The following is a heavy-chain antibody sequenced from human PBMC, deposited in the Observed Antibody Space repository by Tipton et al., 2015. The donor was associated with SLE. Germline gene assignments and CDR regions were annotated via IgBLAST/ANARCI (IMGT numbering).Heavy chain of an antibody. J-gene: IGHJ1*01. CDR2: INPSAANT. D-gene: IGHD6-19*01. Sequence: QSGAEVKKPGASVKVSCKASGYTFTNYYVHWVRQAPGQGLEWMGIINPSAANTNYAQKFQGRVTMTRDTSTSTVFMELSSLRSEDTALYYCASRTYTSGSEYFQHWGQGTLVTVSS. CDR3: ASRTYTSGSEYFQH. V-gene: IGHV1-46*01. CDR1: GYTFTNYY.